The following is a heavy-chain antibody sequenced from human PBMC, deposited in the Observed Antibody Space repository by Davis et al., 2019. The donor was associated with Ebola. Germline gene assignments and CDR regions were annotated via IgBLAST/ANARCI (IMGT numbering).Heavy chain of an antibody. CDR2: ISAYNGNT. D-gene: IGHD5-12*01. J-gene: IGHJ6*02. V-gene: IGHV1-18*01. CDR3: ARVGIVATTYDLGVIAVAGQYYYYGMDV. CDR1: GYTFTSYG. Sequence: ASVKVSCKASGYTFTSYGISWVRQAPGQGLEWMGWISAYNGNTNYAQKLQGRVTLTTDTSTSTAYMELRSLRSDDTAVYYCARVGIVATTYDLGVIAVAGQYYYYGMDVWGQGTTVTVSS.